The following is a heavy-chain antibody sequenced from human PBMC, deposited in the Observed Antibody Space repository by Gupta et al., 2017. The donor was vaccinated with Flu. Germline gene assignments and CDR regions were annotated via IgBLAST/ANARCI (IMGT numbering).Heavy chain of an antibody. CDR1: GCCITSYY. D-gene: IGHD3-22*01. J-gene: IGHJ4*02. CDR3: ARLGYSTDY. Sequence: QVQLQASGPGLVKPSETLSPTCTVSGCCITSYYWSWIRQPPGKGLEWIGYIYHSGSTNYNPSLKSRATISVDTSKNQCSLKLSSVTAADTALYYCARLGYSTDYWGQGTLVSVSS. V-gene: IGHV4-59*08. CDR2: IYHSGST.